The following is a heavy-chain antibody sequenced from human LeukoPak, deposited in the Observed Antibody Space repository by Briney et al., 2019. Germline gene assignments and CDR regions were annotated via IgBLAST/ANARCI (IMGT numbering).Heavy chain of an antibody. J-gene: IGHJ4*02. V-gene: IGHV3-30-3*01. CDR2: ISYDGSNK. D-gene: IGHD4-11*01. CDR3: ARDPFYSNPHFDY. CDR1: GFTFSSYA. Sequence: GRSLRLSCAASGFTFSSYAMHWVRQAPGKGLEWVAVISYDGSNKYYADSVKGRFTISRDNSKNTLYLQMNSLRAKDTAVYYCARDPFYSNPHFDYWGQGTLVTVSS.